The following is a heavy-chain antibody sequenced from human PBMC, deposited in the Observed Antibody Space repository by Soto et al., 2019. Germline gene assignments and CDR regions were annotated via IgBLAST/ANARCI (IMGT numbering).Heavy chain of an antibody. CDR3: AVYGYGVSAAAY. D-gene: IGHD4-17*01. CDR2: INQDGSER. Sequence: GGSLRLSCAGSGLTFRNDWLSWVRQAPGKGLEWVANINQDGSERYYVDSVRGRFTMSRDNVENSLYLQLNSLRPEDTAVYYCAVYGYGVSAAAYWGQGTLVTVSS. V-gene: IGHV3-7*03. CDR1: GLTFRNDW. J-gene: IGHJ4*02.